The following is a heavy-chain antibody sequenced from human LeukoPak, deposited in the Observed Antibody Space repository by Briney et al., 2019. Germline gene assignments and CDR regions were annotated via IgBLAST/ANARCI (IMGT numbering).Heavy chain of an antibody. D-gene: IGHD3-22*01. J-gene: IGHJ4*02. CDR2: ISRDSNYI. CDR1: GFTFSSYS. CDR3: ARDSHYYDRSGPADY. Sequence: PGGSLRLSCAASGFTFSSYSMNWVRQAPGKGLEWVSSISRDSNYIFYADSVKGRFTISRDNAKNSLYLQMNSLKAEDSAIYYCARDSHYYDRSGPADYWGQGTLVTVSS. V-gene: IGHV3-21*06.